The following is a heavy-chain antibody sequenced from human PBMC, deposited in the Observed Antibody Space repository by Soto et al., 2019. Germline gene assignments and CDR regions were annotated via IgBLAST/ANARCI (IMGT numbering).Heavy chain of an antibody. CDR3: ARHKHNLIGVDYYYGMHV. V-gene: IGHV3-66*04. CDR1: GFTVSSNY. Sequence: EVQLVESGGGLVQPGGSLRLSCAASGFTVSSNYMSWVRQAPGKGLEWVSVIYSGGSTYYADSVKGRFTIFRDNSKNTLYLQMNSLRAEDTAVYFCARHKHNLIGVDYYYGMHVWPQGSTVTVSS. J-gene: IGHJ6*02. D-gene: IGHD1-1*01. CDR2: IYSGGST.